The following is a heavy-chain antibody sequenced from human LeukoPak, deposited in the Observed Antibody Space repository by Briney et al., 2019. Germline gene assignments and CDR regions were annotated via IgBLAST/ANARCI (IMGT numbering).Heavy chain of an antibody. J-gene: IGHJ4*02. CDR1: GFTFSNYA. V-gene: IGHV3-30*04. D-gene: IGHD3-22*01. CDR2: ISYDGSNK. CDR3: ARVNVGFDSSGYYPTTFDY. Sequence: GGSLRLSCAASGFTFSNYAIHWVCQAPGKGLEWVAVISYDGSNKYYADSVKGRFTISRDNSKNTLYLQMNSLRAEDTAVYYCARVNVGFDSSGYYPTTFDYWGQGTLVTVSS.